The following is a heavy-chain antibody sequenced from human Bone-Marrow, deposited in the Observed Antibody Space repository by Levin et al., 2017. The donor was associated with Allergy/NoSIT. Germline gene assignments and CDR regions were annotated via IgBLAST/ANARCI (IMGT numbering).Heavy chain of an antibody. CDR2: IYYPGNT. CDR1: GESVSSSGFY. D-gene: IGHD3-10*01. J-gene: IGHJ4*02. CDR3: ARESVYYGSGSWIDC. V-gene: IGHV4-31*02. Sequence: SETLSLTCTVSGESVSSSGFYWTWIRQYPGKGREWIGHIYYPGNTSYNPSLKSRVSILEDRSKNQFSLKLDSVTAADTAVYYCARESVYYGSGSWIDCWGQGTLVTASS.